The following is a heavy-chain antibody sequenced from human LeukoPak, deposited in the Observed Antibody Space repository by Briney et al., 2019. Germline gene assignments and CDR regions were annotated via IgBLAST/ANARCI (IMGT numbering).Heavy chain of an antibody. V-gene: IGHV4-59*12. J-gene: IGHJ1*01. CDR2: IYYSGST. Sequence: PSETLSLTCTVSGGSISSYFWSWIRQPPGKGLEWIGYIYYSGSTNYNPSLKSRVTISVDRSKNQFSLKLSSVTAADTAVNYCASGPDFYDSSGYYPIWGQASLVTVSS. CDR3: ASGPDFYDSSGYYPI. D-gene: IGHD3-22*01. CDR1: GGSISSYF.